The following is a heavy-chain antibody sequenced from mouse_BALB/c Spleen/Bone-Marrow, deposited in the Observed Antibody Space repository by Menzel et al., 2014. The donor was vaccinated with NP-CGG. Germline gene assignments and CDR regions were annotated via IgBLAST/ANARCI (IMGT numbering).Heavy chain of an antibody. CDR3: ARALDSSGYGFAY. CDR1: GFSLTSYG. CDR2: IWAGGST. D-gene: IGHD3-2*01. Sequence: VQLQQSGPGLVAPSQSLSITCTVSGFSLTSYGVHWVRQPPGKGLEWLGVIWAGGSTNYNSALMSRLSISKDNSKSQVFLEMNSLQTDGTAMYYCARALDSSGYGFAYWGQGTLVTVSA. J-gene: IGHJ3*01. V-gene: IGHV2-9*02.